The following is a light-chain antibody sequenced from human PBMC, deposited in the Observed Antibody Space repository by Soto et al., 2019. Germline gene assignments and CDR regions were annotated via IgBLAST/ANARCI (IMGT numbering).Light chain of an antibody. CDR2: AAS. Sequence: DIQMTQSPSTLSASVGDRVTITCRASQSISSWLAWYQQKPGKAPKVLIYAASTLQSGVPSRFSGSGSGTEFTLTISSLQPDDFATYYCQHYNVYPWTFGQGTKVDIK. CDR1: QSISSW. V-gene: IGKV1-5*01. J-gene: IGKJ1*01. CDR3: QHYNVYPWT.